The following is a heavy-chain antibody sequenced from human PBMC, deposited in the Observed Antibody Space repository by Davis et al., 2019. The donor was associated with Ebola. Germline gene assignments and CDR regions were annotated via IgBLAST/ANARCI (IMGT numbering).Heavy chain of an antibody. D-gene: IGHD6-13*01. CDR2: IYSGGST. J-gene: IGHJ3*02. Sequence: GGSLTLSCAASGFTVSSNYMSWVRQAPGEGLEWDSVIYSGGSTYYADSVKGRFTISRDNSKNTLYLQMNSLRTEDTAVYYCAREVSSWSGGDAFDIWGQGTMVTVSS. CDR1: GFTVSSNY. V-gene: IGHV3-53*01. CDR3: AREVSSWSGGDAFDI.